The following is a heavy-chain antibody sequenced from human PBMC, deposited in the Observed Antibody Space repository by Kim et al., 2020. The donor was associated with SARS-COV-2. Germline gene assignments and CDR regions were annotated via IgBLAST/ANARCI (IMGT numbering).Heavy chain of an antibody. D-gene: IGHD3-9*01. CDR1: GGSFSGHY. V-gene: IGHV4-34*01. CDR2: INHSGST. CDR3: ARRGYYDILTGRRPFDY. J-gene: IGHJ4*01. Sequence: SETLSLTCAVYGGSFSGHYWSWIRQPPGKGLEWIGEINHSGSTNYNPSLKSRVTISVDTSKNQFSLKLSSVTAVDTAVYYCARRGYYDILTGRRPFDYWG.